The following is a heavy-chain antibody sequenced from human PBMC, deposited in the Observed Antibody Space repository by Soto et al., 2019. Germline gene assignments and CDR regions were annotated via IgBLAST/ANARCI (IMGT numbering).Heavy chain of an antibody. CDR3: TGDRNNRVWYKY. D-gene: IGHD6-19*01. CDR1: GDPSSRYH. CDR2: VHTSGST. J-gene: IGHJ4*02. Sequence: QVQLQESGPGLVKPSETLSLSCTVSGDPSSRYHWSWIRQTPGKGLEWIGYVHTSGSTSYNPSLKRRVTISIDTSRKQFSLRLRSVTAADTAVYYCTGDRNNRVWYKYWGQGTLVTVSS. V-gene: IGHV4-4*08.